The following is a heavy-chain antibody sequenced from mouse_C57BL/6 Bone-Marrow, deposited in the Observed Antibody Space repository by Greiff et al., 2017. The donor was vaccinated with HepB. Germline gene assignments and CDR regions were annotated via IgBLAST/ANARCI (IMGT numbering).Heavy chain of an antibody. CDR1: GYTFTSYW. J-gene: IGHJ2*01. CDR3: ARRKYYGSSYVDY. Sequence: VQLQQPGAELVRPGTSVKLSCKASGYTFTSYWMHWVKQRPGQGLEWIGVIDPSDSYTNYNQKFKGKATLTVDTSSSTAYMQLSSLTSEDSAVYYCARRKYYGSSYVDYWGQGTTLTVSS. CDR2: IDPSDSYT. D-gene: IGHD1-1*01. V-gene: IGHV1-59*01.